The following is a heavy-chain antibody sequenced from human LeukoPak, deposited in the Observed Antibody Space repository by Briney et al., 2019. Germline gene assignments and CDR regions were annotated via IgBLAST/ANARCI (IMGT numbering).Heavy chain of an antibody. V-gene: IGHV3-23*01. Sequence: PGGSLRLSCAASEFTFSSYAVSRVRQAPGKGLEWVSAISGSGGSTYYADSVKGRFTISRDNSKNTLYLQMNSLRAEDTAVYYCAKDPLTFYYDSSGYFREENFDYGGQGTLVTVSS. CDR1: EFTFSSYA. J-gene: IGHJ4*02. D-gene: IGHD3-22*01. CDR2: ISGSGGST. CDR3: AKDPLTFYYDSSGYFREENFDY.